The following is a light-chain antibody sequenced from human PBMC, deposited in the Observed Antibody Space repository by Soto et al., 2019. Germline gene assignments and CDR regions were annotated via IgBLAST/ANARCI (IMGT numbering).Light chain of an antibody. CDR3: LTWVTGIQV. J-gene: IGLJ2*01. Sequence: QPVLTQSPSASASLGASVKLTCTLSSGHSSYAIAWHQQRPEKGPRYLMKLNSDGSHSKGDGIPDRFSGSSSGAERYLTISSLQSEDEADYYCLTWVTGIQVFGGGTKLTVL. V-gene: IGLV4-69*01. CDR2: LNSDGSH. CDR1: SGHSSYA.